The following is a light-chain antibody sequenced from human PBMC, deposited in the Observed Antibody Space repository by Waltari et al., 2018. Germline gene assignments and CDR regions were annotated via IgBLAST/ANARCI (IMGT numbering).Light chain of an antibody. CDR3: TSYTTSFTVV. J-gene: IGLJ2*01. Sequence: QSALTQPASVSGSPGQSITISCTGTSSDFGGYNYVSWFQQHPGRAPKLIIYGVNNRPSGISNRFSGSKSGNTASLTISGLQAEDESHYYCTSYTTSFTVVFGGGTKLTVL. CDR1: SSDFGGYNY. CDR2: GVN. V-gene: IGLV2-14*03.